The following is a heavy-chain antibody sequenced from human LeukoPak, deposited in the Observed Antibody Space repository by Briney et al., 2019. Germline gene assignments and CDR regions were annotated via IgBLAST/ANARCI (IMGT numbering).Heavy chain of an antibody. Sequence: QSGGSLRLSCAASGFTFSSYAMNWVRQAPGKGLEWVSAVRGSDAGTSYADSVKGRFTISRDNSKNTLYLQMNSLRAEDTAVYYCAKNRGGSYYSGSDYWGQGALVTVSS. CDR1: GFTFSSYA. J-gene: IGHJ4*02. D-gene: IGHD1-26*01. V-gene: IGHV3-23*01. CDR2: VRGSDAGT. CDR3: AKNRGGSYYSGSDY.